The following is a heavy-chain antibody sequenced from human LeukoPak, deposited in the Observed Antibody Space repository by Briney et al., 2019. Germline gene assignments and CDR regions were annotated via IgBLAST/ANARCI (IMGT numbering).Heavy chain of an antibody. D-gene: IGHD2-15*01. CDR2: IYTSGST. V-gene: IGHV4-4*07. CDR3: ARPGAGYCSGGSCHREDAFDI. CDR1: GGSISSYC. Sequence: SETLSLTCTVSGGSISSYCWSWIRQPAGKGLEWIGRIYTSGSTNYNPSLKSRVTMSVDTSKNQFSLKLSSVTAADTAVYYCARPGAGYCSGGSCHREDAFDIWGQGTMVTVSS. J-gene: IGHJ3*02.